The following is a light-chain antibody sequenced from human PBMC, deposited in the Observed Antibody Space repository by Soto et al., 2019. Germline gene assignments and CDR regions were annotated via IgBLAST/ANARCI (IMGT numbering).Light chain of an antibody. CDR3: GTWDESLGAGV. Sequence: QSVLTQPASLSAPPGEKVTISCSGRGSNIGRNYVSWDRQFPGTAPQLLIYDDSKRHSGVPDRLSGSRYGTSASLAIAGLQPGDEAVYYCGTWDESLGAGVFGGGTKLTVL. CDR1: GSNIGRNY. CDR2: DDS. V-gene: IGLV1-51*01. J-gene: IGLJ2*01.